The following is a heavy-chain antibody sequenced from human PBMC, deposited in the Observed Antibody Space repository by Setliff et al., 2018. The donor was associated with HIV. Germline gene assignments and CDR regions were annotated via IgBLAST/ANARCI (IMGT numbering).Heavy chain of an antibody. CDR3: TRDPRLVDF. Sequence: PGGSLRLSCAASGFTFNNYAFSNYEMNWVRQAPGKGLEWLSYIYNSGDTKYYADSVKGRFIISRDNAKNSLYLQMNSLRAEDTAVYYCTRDPRLVDFWGQGTMVTVSS. V-gene: IGHV3-48*03. CDR2: IYNSGDTK. D-gene: IGHD2-8*02. CDR1: GFTFNNYAFS. J-gene: IGHJ3*01.